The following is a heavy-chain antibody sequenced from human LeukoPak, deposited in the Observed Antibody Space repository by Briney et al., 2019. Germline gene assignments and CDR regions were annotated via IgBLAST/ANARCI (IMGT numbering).Heavy chain of an antibody. J-gene: IGHJ6*02. Sequence: PGGSLRLSCAASGFTFSSCAMHWVRQAPGKGLEWVAVISYDGSNKYYADSVKGRFTISRDNSKNTLYLQMNSLRAEDTAVYYCARESKIGYCSSTSCYYYGMDVWGQGTTVTVSS. V-gene: IGHV3-30*04. CDR2: ISYDGSNK. D-gene: IGHD2-2*01. CDR1: GFTFSSCA. CDR3: ARESKIGYCSSTSCYYYGMDV.